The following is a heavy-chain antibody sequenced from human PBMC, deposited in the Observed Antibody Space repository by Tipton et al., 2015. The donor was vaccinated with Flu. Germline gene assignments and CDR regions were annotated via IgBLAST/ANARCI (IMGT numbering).Heavy chain of an antibody. J-gene: IGHJ5*02. D-gene: IGHD3-10*01. V-gene: IGHV3-7*01. CDR1: GFTFSTFW. CDR2: INQDGSEK. Sequence: SLRLSCAASGFTFSTFWMHWVRQAPGKGLEWVANINQDGSEKYYVDSVKGRFTISRDNAKNSLYLQMNSLRAEDTAVYYCARAIGTSGSSWGQGTLVTVSS. CDR3: ARAIGTSGSS.